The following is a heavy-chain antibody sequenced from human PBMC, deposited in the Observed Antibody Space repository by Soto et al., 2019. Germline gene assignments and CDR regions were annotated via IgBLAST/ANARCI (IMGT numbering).Heavy chain of an antibody. CDR1: GYKFTTFW. CDR3: ARPASGGSRDAFDV. Sequence: DVQLEQSAAEVKKPGEPLKISCKASGYKFTTFWLNWVRQTPGKGLEWLGRIDPTDSFTNYSPPFEGHVTISVDRSISTAYLQWNSLQASDTAIYYCARPASGGSRDAFDVWGQGTTVTVSS. J-gene: IGHJ3*01. D-gene: IGHD2-15*01. CDR2: IDPTDSFT. V-gene: IGHV5-10-1*03.